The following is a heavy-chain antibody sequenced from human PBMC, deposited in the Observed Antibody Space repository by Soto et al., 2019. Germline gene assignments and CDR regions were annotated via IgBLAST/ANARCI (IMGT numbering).Heavy chain of an antibody. CDR3: AKRSSSSTFDY. J-gene: IGHJ4*02. CDR1: GFTFSRYA. V-gene: IGHV3-23*01. Sequence: AGGSLRLSCAASGFTFSRYAMSWVLQAPGKGLEWVSVISGSDDSTYYADSVKGRFTISRDNSKNTLYLQMNSLRAEDTAVYYCAKRSSSSTFDYWGQGTLVTVSS. CDR2: ISGSDDST. D-gene: IGHD6-6*01.